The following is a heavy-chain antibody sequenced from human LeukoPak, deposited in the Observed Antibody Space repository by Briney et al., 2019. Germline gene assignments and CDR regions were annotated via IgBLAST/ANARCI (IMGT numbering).Heavy chain of an antibody. Sequence: GGSLRLSCAASGFTFSSYWMHWVRQGPGKGLVWVSRINNDGSNKRYADSVKGRFTISRDNAKNTLYLQMNSLRAEDTAVYYCARAARQELEYYYYYYYMDVWGKGTTVTISS. CDR1: GFTFSSYW. CDR3: ARAARQELEYYYYYYYMDV. CDR2: INNDGSNK. J-gene: IGHJ6*03. D-gene: IGHD4-11*01. V-gene: IGHV3-74*01.